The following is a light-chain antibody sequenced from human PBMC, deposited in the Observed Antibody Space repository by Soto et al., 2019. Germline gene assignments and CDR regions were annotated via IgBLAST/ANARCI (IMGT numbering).Light chain of an antibody. CDR1: QTVTNNN. CDR2: SAF. J-gene: IGKJ3*01. CDR3: QQYGRSLQT. Sequence: VFTQSPDILSFSPGARATLSCGASQTVTNNNLAWFQQKPGQSPSLLIYSAFYRASGVPNRFIGSGSGTDFTLTISRPEPEDFAVYYCQQYGRSLQTFGPGTKVDIK. V-gene: IGKV3-20*01.